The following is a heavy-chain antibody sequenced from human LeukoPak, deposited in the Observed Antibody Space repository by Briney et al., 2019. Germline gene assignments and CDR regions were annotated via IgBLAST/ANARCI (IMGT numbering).Heavy chain of an antibody. CDR3: ARSGGHCVGTTCYSLFNWFDP. CDR1: GYTFTGYY. Sequence: GASVKVSCKASGYTFTGYYIHWVRQAPGQGLEWLGWINPDSGGTDYAQKFRGRVTMTRDTSISTAYMELSRLTSDDTAVYYCARSGGHCVGTTCYSLFNWFDPWGQGALVTVSS. D-gene: IGHD2-15*01. V-gene: IGHV1-2*02. J-gene: IGHJ5*02. CDR2: INPDSGGT.